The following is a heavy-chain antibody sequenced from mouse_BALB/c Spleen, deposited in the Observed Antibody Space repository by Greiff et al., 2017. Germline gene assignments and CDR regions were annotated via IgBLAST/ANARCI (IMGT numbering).Heavy chain of an antibody. V-gene: IGHV5-6-5*01. CDR3: ARGPYFDY. CDR2: ISSGGST. J-gene: IGHJ2*01. CDR1: GFTFSSYA. Sequence: EVMLVESGGGLVKPGGSLKLSCAASGFTFSSYAMSWVRQTPEKRLEWVASISSGGSTYYPDSVKGRFTISRDNARNILYLQMSSLRSEDTAMYYCARGPYFDYWGQGTTLTVSS.